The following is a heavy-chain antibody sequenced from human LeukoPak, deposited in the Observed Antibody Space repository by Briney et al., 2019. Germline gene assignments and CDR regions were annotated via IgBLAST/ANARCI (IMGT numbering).Heavy chain of an antibody. J-gene: IGHJ4*02. CDR3: ARTVIKQPPYDSSLFDY. V-gene: IGHV1-46*01. CDR2: INPSGGST. D-gene: IGHD3-22*01. Sequence: GSSVKVSCKASGGTFSSYAITWVRQAPGQGLEWMGIINPSGGSTSYAQKFQGRVTMARDTSTSTVYMELSSLRSEDTAVYYCARTVIKQPPYDSSLFDYWGQGTLVTVSS. CDR1: GGTFSSYA.